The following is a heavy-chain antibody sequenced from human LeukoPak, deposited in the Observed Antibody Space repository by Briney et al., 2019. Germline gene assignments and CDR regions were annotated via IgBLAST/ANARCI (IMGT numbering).Heavy chain of an antibody. Sequence: SETLSLACTVSGGSISSYYWSWIRQPAGKGLEWIGRIYTSGSTNYNPSLKSRVTISVDKSKNQFSLKLSSVTAADTAVYYCPRESDWNDYLSDYWGQGTLVTVSS. CDR1: GGSISSYY. CDR2: IYTSGST. D-gene: IGHD1-1*01. J-gene: IGHJ4*02. V-gene: IGHV4-4*07. CDR3: PRESDWNDYLSDY.